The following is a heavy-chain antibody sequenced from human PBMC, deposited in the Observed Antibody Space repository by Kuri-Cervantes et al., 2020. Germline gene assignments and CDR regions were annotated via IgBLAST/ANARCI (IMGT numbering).Heavy chain of an antibody. V-gene: IGHV3-9*01. D-gene: IGHD1-26*01. J-gene: IGHJ4*02. CDR2: ISWNSGSI. Sequence: SLKISCAASGFTFDDYAMLWVRQAPGKGLEWVSGISWNSGSIGYADSVKGRFTISRDNSKNTLYLQMNSLRAEDTAVYYCAIRREWELLGIDYWGQGTLVTVSS. CDR1: GFTFDDYA. CDR3: AIRREWELLGIDY.